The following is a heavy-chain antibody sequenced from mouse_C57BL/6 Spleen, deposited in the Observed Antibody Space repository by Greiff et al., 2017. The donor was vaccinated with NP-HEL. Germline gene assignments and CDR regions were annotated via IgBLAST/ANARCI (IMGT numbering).Heavy chain of an antibody. V-gene: IGHV5-9-1*02. D-gene: IGHD1-1*01. Sequence: LQQSGEGLVKPGGSLKLSCAASGFTFSSYAMSWVRQTPEKRLEWVAYISSGGDYIYYADTVKGRFTISRDNARNTLYLQMSSLKSEDTAMYYCTRSDYYGSSLYWYFDVWGTGTTVTVSS. CDR3: TRSDYYGSSLYWYFDV. J-gene: IGHJ1*03. CDR2: ISSGGDYI. CDR1: GFTFSSYA.